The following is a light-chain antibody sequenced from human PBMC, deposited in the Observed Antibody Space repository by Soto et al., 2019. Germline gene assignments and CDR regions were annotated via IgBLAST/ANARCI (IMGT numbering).Light chain of an antibody. Sequence: QSVLIHPHSPCGAPGQPVAISCTGTSSDVGVYNYVSWYQQHPDKAPKLMIYEVNKRPSGVPDRFSGSKSGNTASLTVSGLQSEDEADYYCSSYAGSSNVFGTGTKVTVL. V-gene: IGLV2-8*01. CDR2: EVN. J-gene: IGLJ1*01. CDR1: SSDVGVYNY. CDR3: SSYAGSSNV.